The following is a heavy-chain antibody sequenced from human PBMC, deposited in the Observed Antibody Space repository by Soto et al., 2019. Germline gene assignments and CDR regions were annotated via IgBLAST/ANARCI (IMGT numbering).Heavy chain of an antibody. CDR1: GYTFTSYA. CDR3: ARDAGTDWFDP. D-gene: IGHD6-13*01. CDR2: ISTYNGNT. J-gene: IGHJ5*02. Sequence: QVQLVQSGAEVEKPGASVKVSCKASGYTFTSYAISWVRQAPGQGLEWMGRISTYNGNTNYAQKLQGRVTLTTDTATSTAYMELRSLRSDDTAVYYCARDAGTDWFDPWGQGTLGTVSS. V-gene: IGHV1-18*01.